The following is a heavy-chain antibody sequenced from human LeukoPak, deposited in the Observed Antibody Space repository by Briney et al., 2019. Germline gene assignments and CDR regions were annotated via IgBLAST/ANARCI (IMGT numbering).Heavy chain of an antibody. Sequence: PSETLSLTRTVSGVSISSYYWTWIRQPPGKGREWIVYIYYSGNSNYNPSLKSRVTMSVDTSKNQFSLKLTSVTAADTAVYYCASGTYGSDYWGQGTLVTVSS. J-gene: IGHJ4*02. V-gene: IGHV4-59*01. D-gene: IGHD3-10*01. CDR3: ASGTYGSDY. CDR1: GVSISSYY. CDR2: IYYSGNS.